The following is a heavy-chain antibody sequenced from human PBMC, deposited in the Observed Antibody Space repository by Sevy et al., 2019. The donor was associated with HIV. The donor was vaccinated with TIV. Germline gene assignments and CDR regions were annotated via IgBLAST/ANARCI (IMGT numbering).Heavy chain of an antibody. CDR2: ISGSGGST. Sequence: GGSLRLSCAASGFTFSSYAMSWVRQAPGKGLEWVSAISGSGGSTYYADSVKGRFTISRDNSKNTLYLQMNSLRVEDTAVYYCAKFVVPAAIRYYYYYGMDVWGQGTTVTVSS. J-gene: IGHJ6*02. CDR1: GFTFSSYA. V-gene: IGHV3-23*01. CDR3: AKFVVPAAIRYYYYYGMDV. D-gene: IGHD2-2*02.